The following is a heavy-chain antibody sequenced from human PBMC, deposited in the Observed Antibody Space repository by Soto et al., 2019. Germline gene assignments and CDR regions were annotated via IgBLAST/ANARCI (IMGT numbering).Heavy chain of an antibody. J-gene: IGHJ6*02. CDR1: GGTFSRYA. V-gene: IGHV1-69*01. CDR3: ASGGAIFGVFIRGEDYYYGMDV. CDR2: IIPILGTS. D-gene: IGHD3-3*01. Sequence: QVQLVQSGAEVKKPESSVKVSCKASGGTFSRYAISWVRQAPGQGLEWMGGIIPILGTSTYAQKFQARVTITAVESTRTACMELRSLRSEASAVYYCASGGAIFGVFIRGEDYYYGMDVWGQGTTVTVSS.